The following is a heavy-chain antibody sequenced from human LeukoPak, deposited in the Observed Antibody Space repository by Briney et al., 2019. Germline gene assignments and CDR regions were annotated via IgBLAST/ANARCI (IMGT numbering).Heavy chain of an antibody. D-gene: IGHD4-17*01. V-gene: IGHV3-30*02. J-gene: IGHJ6*02. CDR2: ILNDGSNQ. CDR3: AKDLAVTSLSYYYGMDV. Sequence: PGGSLRLSCAASGLTFRLYGMHWVRQAPGKGLEWVAVILNDGSNQYYADSVKGRFTVSRDNSKNTLYLLMNSLRAGDTAVYYCAKDLAVTSLSYYYGMDVWGQGTTVTVSS. CDR1: GLTFRLYG.